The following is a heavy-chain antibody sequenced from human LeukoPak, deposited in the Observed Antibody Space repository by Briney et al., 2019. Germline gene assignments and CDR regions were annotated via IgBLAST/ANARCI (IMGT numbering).Heavy chain of an antibody. CDR2: IYYSGST. CDR1: GGSISSSSYY. J-gene: IGHJ6*03. Sequence: PSETLSLTCTVSGGSISSSSYYWGWIRQPPGKGLEWIGSIYYSGSTYYNPSLKSRVTISVDTSKNQFSLKLSSVTAADTAVYYCARHLKLSRMDILTGSKGPYYYYYMDVWGKGTTVTVSS. CDR3: ARHLKLSRMDILTGSKGPYYYYYMDV. D-gene: IGHD3-9*01. V-gene: IGHV4-39*01.